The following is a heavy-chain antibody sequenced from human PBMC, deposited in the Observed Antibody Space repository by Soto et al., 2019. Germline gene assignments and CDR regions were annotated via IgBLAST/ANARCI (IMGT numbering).Heavy chain of an antibody. V-gene: IGHV4-31*03. D-gene: IGHD6-6*01. J-gene: IGHJ4*02. CDR3: AREKGFGSSFGY. Sequence: TLSLTCTVSGGSISSGGYYWSWIRQHPGKGLEWIGYIYYSGSTYYNPSLKSRVTISVDTSKNQFSLKLSSVAAADTAVYYCAREKGFGSSFGYWGQGTLVTVSS. CDR1: GGSISSGGYY. CDR2: IYYSGST.